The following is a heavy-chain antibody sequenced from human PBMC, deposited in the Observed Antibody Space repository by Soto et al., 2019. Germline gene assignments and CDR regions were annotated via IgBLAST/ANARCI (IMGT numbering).Heavy chain of an antibody. CDR3: VRGTTAWRGMDY. V-gene: IGHV3-74*01. D-gene: IGHD1-1*01. Sequence: PWGSLRLSCAASGFTFGTYCMHWFRQTPGTGLVWVSRTCRYGRELYYADSVKGRFTISRDDAKNTLYLQMDSLRVEDTGIYYCVRGTTAWRGMDYWGQGALGTVSS. CDR1: GFTFGTYC. CDR2: TCRYGREL. J-gene: IGHJ4*02.